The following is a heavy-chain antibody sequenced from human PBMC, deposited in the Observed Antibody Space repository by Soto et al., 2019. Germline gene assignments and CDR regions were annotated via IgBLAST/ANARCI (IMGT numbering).Heavy chain of an antibody. J-gene: IGHJ4*02. CDR2: IYYSGST. V-gene: IGHV4-59*01. Sequence: PSETLSLTCTVSGGSISSYCGSWILQPPGKGLEWIGYIYYSGSTNYNPSLKSRVTISVDTSKNQFSLKLSSVTAADTAVYYCARSDYGDYVFDYWGQRTLVTVSS. CDR3: ARSDYGDYVFDY. D-gene: IGHD4-17*01. CDR1: GGSISSYC.